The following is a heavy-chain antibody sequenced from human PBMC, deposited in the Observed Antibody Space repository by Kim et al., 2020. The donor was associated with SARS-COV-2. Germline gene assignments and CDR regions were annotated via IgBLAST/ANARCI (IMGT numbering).Heavy chain of an antibody. Sequence: ASVKVSCKASGYTFTSYGISWVRQAPGQGLEWMGWISAYNGNTNYAQKLQGRVTMTTDTSTSTAYMELRSLRSDDTAVYYCARDRSQIVWYYDSSGYAPLDYWGQGTLVTVSS. D-gene: IGHD3-22*01. CDR2: ISAYNGNT. J-gene: IGHJ4*02. V-gene: IGHV1-18*04. CDR1: GYTFTSYG. CDR3: ARDRSQIVWYYDSSGYAPLDY.